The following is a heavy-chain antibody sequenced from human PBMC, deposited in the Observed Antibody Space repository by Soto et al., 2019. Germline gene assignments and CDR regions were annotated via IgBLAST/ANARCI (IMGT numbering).Heavy chain of an antibody. V-gene: IGHV1-18*01. D-gene: IGHD6-6*01. CDR3: AREGIAARLVYGMDV. J-gene: IGHJ6*02. CDR1: GYTFTSYG. CDR2: ISAYNGNT. Sequence: ASVKVSCKASGYTFTSYGISWVRQAPGQGLEWMGWISAYNGNTNYAQKLQGRVTMTTDTSTSTAYMGLRSLRSDDTAVYYCAREGIAARLVYGMDVWGQGTTVTVSS.